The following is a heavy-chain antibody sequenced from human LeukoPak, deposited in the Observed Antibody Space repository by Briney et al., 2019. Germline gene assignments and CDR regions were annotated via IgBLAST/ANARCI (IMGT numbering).Heavy chain of an antibody. J-gene: IGHJ6*03. CDR2: INHSGST. Sequence: PSETLSLTCAVYGGSISGYYSSWIRHPPGKGLEWSGEINHSGSTNYNPSLESRVTISVDTSKNQFSLKLSSVTAADTAVYYCAREGGGSHGYYYYYMDVWGKGTTVTVSS. V-gene: IGHV4-34*01. D-gene: IGHD6-19*01. CDR1: GGSISGYY. CDR3: AREGGGSHGYYYYYMDV.